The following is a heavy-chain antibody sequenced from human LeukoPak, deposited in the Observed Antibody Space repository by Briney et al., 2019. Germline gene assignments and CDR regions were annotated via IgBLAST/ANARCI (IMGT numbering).Heavy chain of an antibody. CDR3: ARIMVRGVNPLGY. D-gene: IGHD3-10*01. CDR2: INTNTGNP. J-gene: IGHJ4*02. V-gene: IGHV7-4-1*02. Sequence: ASVKVSCKASGGTFSSYAMNWVRQAPGQGLEWMGWINTNTGNPTYAQGFTGRFVFSLDTSVSTAYLQISSLKAEDTAVYYCARIMVRGVNPLGYWGQGTLVTVSS. CDR1: GGTFSSYA.